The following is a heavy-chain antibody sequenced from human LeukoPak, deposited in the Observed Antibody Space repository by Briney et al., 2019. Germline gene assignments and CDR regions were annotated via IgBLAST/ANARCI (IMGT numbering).Heavy chain of an antibody. J-gene: IGHJ4*02. Sequence: PSETLSLTCAVYGGSFSGYYWSWIRQPPGKGLEWIGEINHSGSTNYNPSLKSRVTISVDTSKNQFSLKLSSVTAADTAVYYCARGHSYGLVDYWGQGTLVTVSS. V-gene: IGHV4-34*01. D-gene: IGHD5-18*01. CDR1: GGSFSGYY. CDR3: ARGHSYGLVDY. CDR2: INHSGST.